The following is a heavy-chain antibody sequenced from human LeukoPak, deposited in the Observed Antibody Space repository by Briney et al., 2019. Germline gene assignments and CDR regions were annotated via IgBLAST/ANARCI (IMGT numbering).Heavy chain of an antibody. V-gene: IGHV1-24*01. CDR3: ARGDCSSTSCYFSSDY. CDR1: GYTLTELS. CDR2: FDTEDGET. D-gene: IGHD2-2*01. Sequence: GASVKVSCKVSGYTLTELSMHWVRQAPGKGLEWMGGFDTEDGETIYAQKFQGRVTMTEDTSTDTAYMELSSLRSEDTAVYYCARGDCSSTSCYFSSDYWGQGTLVTVSS. J-gene: IGHJ4*02.